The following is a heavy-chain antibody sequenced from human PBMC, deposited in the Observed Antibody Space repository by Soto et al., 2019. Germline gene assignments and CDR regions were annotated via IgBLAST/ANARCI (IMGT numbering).Heavy chain of an antibody. Sequence: GASVKVSCKASGYTFTGYYMHWVRQAPGQGLEWMGWINPNSGGTNYAQKFQGWVTMTRDTSISTAYMELSRLRSDDTAVYYCARGIVVVPAASYYYYYYGMDVWGQGTTVTVSS. CDR3: ARGIVVVPAASYYYYYYGMDV. D-gene: IGHD2-2*01. V-gene: IGHV1-2*04. J-gene: IGHJ6*02. CDR1: GYTFTGYY. CDR2: INPNSGGT.